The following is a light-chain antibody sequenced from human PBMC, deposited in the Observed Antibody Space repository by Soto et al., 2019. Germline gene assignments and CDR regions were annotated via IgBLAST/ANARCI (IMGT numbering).Light chain of an antibody. CDR2: AAS. V-gene: IGKV1-39*01. CDR3: HQRYSTSLYT. J-gene: IGKJ3*01. Sequence: DIQMTQSPSSVSASVGDRVTITCRARQSISSYLNWYQQKPGKDPKLLIYAASSLQSGVPSRFSGSGSGTDCTLTMSSLQPEDFATYYCHQRYSTSLYTFRRGTKVDIK. CDR1: QSISSY.